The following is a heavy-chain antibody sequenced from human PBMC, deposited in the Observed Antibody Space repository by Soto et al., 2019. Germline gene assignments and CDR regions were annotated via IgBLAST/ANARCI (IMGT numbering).Heavy chain of an antibody. Sequence: ESGGGLVQPGGSLRLSCAASGFTFSSYAMHWVRQAPGKGLEYVSAISSNGGSTYYANSVKGRFTISRDNSKNTLYLQMGSLRAEDMAVYYCAREGTVTTYAYWGQGTLVTVSS. CDR3: AREGTVTTYAY. CDR2: ISSNGGST. D-gene: IGHD4-17*01. CDR1: GFTFSSYA. V-gene: IGHV3-64*01. J-gene: IGHJ4*02.